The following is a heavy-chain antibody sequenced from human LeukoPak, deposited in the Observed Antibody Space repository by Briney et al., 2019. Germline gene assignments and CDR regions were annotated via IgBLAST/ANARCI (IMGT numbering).Heavy chain of an antibody. CDR3: ARSIAVAGGLDY. Sequence: GGSLRLSCAASGFTFSSYSMNWVRQAPGKGLEWVSSISSSSSYTYYADSVKGRFTISRDNAKNSLYLQMNSLRAEDTAVYYCARSIAVAGGLDYWGQGTLVTVSS. CDR2: ISSSSSYT. CDR1: GFTFSSYS. D-gene: IGHD6-19*01. J-gene: IGHJ4*02. V-gene: IGHV3-21*01.